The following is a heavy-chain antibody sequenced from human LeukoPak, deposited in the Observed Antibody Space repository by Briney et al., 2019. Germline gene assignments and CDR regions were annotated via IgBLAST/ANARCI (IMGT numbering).Heavy chain of an antibody. J-gene: IGHJ2*01. CDR1: GYTFTSYD. D-gene: IGHD3-9*01. CDR2: MNPNSGNT. V-gene: IGHV1-8*01. CDR3: ARGWTYYTVLTGQYWYFDL. Sequence: ASVKVSCKASGYTFTSYDINWVRQATGPGLEWLGWMNPNSGNTDYAQKFQGRISMTRNTSINAAYMELTNLKSEDTAVYYCARGWTYYTVLTGQYWYFDLWGRGTLVTVSS.